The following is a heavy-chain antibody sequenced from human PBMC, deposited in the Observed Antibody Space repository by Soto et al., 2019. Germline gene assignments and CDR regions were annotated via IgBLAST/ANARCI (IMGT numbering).Heavy chain of an antibody. CDR3: ARDGYYGSGLNWFDP. CDR1: GYSISSGYY. D-gene: IGHD3-10*01. V-gene: IGHV4-38-2*02. CDR2: IYHSGST. Sequence: SETLSLTXAVSGYSISSGYYWGWIRQPPGKGLEWIGSIYHSGSTYYNPSLKSRVTISVDTSKNQFSLKLSSVTAADTAVYYCARDGYYGSGLNWFDPWGQGTLVTVSS. J-gene: IGHJ5*02.